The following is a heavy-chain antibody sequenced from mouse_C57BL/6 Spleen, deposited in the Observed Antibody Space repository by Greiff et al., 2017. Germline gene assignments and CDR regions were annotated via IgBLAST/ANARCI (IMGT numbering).Heavy chain of an antibody. D-gene: IGHD2-4*01. V-gene: IGHV1-55*01. Sequence: QVQLQQPGAELVKPGASVKMSCKASGYTFTSYWITWVKQRPGQGLEWIGDIYPGSGSTNYNEKFKSKATLTVDTSSSTAYMQLSSLTSEDSAVYYCARDYYDYDLWFAYWGQGTLVTVSA. J-gene: IGHJ3*01. CDR2: IYPGSGST. CDR1: GYTFTSYW. CDR3: ARDYYDYDLWFAY.